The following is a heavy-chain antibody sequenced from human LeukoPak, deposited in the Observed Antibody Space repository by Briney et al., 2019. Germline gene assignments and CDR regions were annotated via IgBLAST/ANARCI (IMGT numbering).Heavy chain of an antibody. CDR2: IYYSGST. J-gene: IGHJ6*03. CDR1: GVSISSYY. D-gene: IGHD6-13*01. CDR3: ARVHSSSWYGDYYYYMDV. V-gene: IGHV4-59*01. Sequence: ASQTLSLTCTVSGVSISSYYWSWIRQPPGKGLEWLGYIYYSGSTNYNPSLKSRVTISVDTSKNQFSLKLSSVTAADTAVYYCARVHSSSWYGDYYYYMDVWGKGTTVTVSS.